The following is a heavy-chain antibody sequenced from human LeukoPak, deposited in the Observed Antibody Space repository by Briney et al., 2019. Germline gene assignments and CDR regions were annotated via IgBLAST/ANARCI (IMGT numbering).Heavy chain of an antibody. J-gene: IGHJ6*02. V-gene: IGHV3-30*03. CDR2: ISYDGSNK. CDR1: GFTFSSYG. Sequence: QPGGSLRLSCAASGFTFSSYGMHWVRQAPGKGPEWVAVISYDGSNKYYADSVRGRFTISRDNAKNTLYLQMNSLRAEDTAVYYCASLYYGMDVWGQGTTVTVSS. CDR3: ASLYYGMDV.